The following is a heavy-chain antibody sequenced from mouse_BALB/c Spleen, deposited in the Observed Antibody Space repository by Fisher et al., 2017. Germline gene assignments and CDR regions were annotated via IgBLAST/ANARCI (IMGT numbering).Heavy chain of an antibody. CDR3: ARNPHGNYEGYYAMDY. J-gene: IGHJ4*01. Sequence: KFKGKAILTVDKSSSTAYMQLSSLTSEDSAVYYCARNPHGNYEGYYAMDYWGQGTSVTVSS. D-gene: IGHD2-1*01. V-gene: IGHV1-4*01.